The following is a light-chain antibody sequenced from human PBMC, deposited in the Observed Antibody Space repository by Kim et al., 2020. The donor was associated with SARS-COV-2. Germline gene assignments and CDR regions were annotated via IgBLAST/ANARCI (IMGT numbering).Light chain of an antibody. CDR2: DNN. V-gene: IGLV1-51*01. CDR1: SSNIGYSF. J-gene: IGLJ2*01. CDR3: TTWDGSLSAVV. Sequence: GQMVTISCSGSSSNIGYSFVSWYQQLPGTAPRLLIYDNNKRPSGIADRFSGSKSGTSATLGITGLQTGDEADYYCTTWDGSLSAVVFGGGTQLTVL.